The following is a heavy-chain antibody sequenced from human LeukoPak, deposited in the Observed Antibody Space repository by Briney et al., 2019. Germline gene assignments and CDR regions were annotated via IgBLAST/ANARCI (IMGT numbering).Heavy chain of an antibody. J-gene: IGHJ4*02. CDR2: IDPSDSYN. V-gene: IGHV5-10-1*01. Sequence: PGESLRISCKGSGYNFTNYWISWVRQMPGKGLEWMGTIDPSDSYNNYSPSFQGHVTISADKSISTAYLQCISLKASDTAMYYCASAYSRSRFDYWGQGTLVTVSS. CDR1: GYNFTNYW. D-gene: IGHD6-6*01. CDR3: ASAYSRSRFDY.